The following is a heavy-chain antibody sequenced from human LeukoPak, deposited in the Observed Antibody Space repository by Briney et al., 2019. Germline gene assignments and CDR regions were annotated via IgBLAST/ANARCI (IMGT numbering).Heavy chain of an antibody. D-gene: IGHD6-13*01. CDR1: GFTFSCYG. CDR3: AKEERSSQSYYFDY. CDR2: ISYGGSNE. V-gene: IGHV3-30*18. Sequence: PGRSLRLSCAASGFTFSCYGMHWVRQAPGKGLEWVAVISYGGSNEYYADSVKGRFTISRDNSKNTLYLQMNSLRAEDTAVYYCAKEERSSQSYYFDYWGQGTLVTVSS. J-gene: IGHJ4*02.